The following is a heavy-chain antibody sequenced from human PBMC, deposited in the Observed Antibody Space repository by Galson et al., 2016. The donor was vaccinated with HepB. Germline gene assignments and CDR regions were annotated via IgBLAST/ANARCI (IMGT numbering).Heavy chain of an antibody. V-gene: IGHV3-48*01. CDR3: ARGQAPTYSDFWSGSSSPHYYYGMDV. CDR1: GSTFNSYS. J-gene: IGHJ6*04. Sequence: SLRLSCAASGSTFNSYSMNWVRQAPGRGLEWVSYISSSSSAIYYADSVKGRFTISRDDSKNTLYLQMNSLGAEDTALYYCARGQAPTYSDFWSGSSSPHYYYGMDVWGNGTTVTVSS. CDR2: ISSSSSAI. D-gene: IGHD3-3*01.